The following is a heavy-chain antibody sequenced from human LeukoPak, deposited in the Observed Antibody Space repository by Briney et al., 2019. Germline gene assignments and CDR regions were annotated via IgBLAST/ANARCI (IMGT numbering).Heavy chain of an antibody. D-gene: IGHD6-13*01. CDR2: IYYSGST. CDR1: GGSISSGGYY. CDR3: ASVLIAAAGRYDY. J-gene: IGHJ4*02. Sequence: SETLSLTCTVSGGSISSGGYYWSWIRQHPGKGLEWIGYIYYSGSTYYNPSLKSRVTVSVDTSKNQFSLKLSSVTAADTAVYYCASVLIAAAGRYDYWGQGTLVTVSS. V-gene: IGHV4-31*03.